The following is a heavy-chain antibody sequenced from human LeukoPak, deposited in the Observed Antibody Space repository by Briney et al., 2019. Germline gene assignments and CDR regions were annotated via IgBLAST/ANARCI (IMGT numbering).Heavy chain of an antibody. CDR2: IYPGDSDT. J-gene: IGHJ4*02. CDR1: GYSFTSYW. V-gene: IGHV5-51*01. D-gene: IGHD3-9*01. Sequence: GESLKISCKGSGYSFTSYWIGWVRQMPGKGLEWMGIIYPGDSDTRYSPSFQGQVTISADKSISTAYLQWSSLKASDTAMYYCARHTGLTATTIRSEFDYWGQGTLVTVSS. CDR3: ARHTGLTATTIRSEFDY.